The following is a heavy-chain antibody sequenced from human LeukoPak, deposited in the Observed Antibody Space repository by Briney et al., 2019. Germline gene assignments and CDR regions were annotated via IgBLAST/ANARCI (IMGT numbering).Heavy chain of an antibody. J-gene: IGHJ4*02. Sequence: PSETLSLTCTVSGGSISGSSYYWGWIRQPPVKGLEWIGSIYFTGNAYYNPSLKSRVTISADTSKNQFSLILSSVTAADTAVYYCARSLHGAAHHFDYWGQGTLVTVSS. V-gene: IGHV4-39*01. CDR2: IYFTGNA. D-gene: IGHD2-15*01. CDR1: GGSISGSSYY. CDR3: ARSLHGAAHHFDY.